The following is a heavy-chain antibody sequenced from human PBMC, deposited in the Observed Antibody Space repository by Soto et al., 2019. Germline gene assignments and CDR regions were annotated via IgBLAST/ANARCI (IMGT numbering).Heavy chain of an antibody. Sequence: EVQLVESGGGLVQPGGSLRLSCAASGFTLSGRSMHWVRQAPGKGLVWVSGIDNAGTDSTYADSVKGRFTSSRDNAKNMLDLPMNSLRVEDTAGYYCARGWFGPDVWGKGTTVTVSS. J-gene: IGHJ6*04. D-gene: IGHD3-10*01. CDR2: IDNAGTDS. CDR3: ARGWFGPDV. CDR1: GFTLSGRS. V-gene: IGHV3-74*01.